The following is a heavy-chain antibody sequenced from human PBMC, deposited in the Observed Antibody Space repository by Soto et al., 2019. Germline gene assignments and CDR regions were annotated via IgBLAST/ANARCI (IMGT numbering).Heavy chain of an antibody. Sequence: SETLSITCTVSGGYVSHGTYYWSWIRQHPGRGLEWIGYIYYTGNTYYNPSWKRRLAISVDTSNIQFSLKLTSVTAADTAVYYCARYRRCAYYHNQRGQGTMGT. V-gene: IGHV4-31*03. CDR3: ARYRRCAYYHNQ. J-gene: IGHJ1*01. D-gene: IGHD3-3*01. CDR2: IYYTGNT. CDR1: GGYVSHGTYY.